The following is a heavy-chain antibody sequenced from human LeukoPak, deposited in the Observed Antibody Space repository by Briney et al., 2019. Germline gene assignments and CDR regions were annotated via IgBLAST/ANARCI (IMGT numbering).Heavy chain of an antibody. V-gene: IGHV4-34*01. CDR2: INHSGST. CDR3: ARSGGYGDYYYYGMDV. J-gene: IGHJ6*02. CDR1: GGSFSGYY. Sequence: SETLSLTCAVYGGSFSGYYWSWIRQPPGKGLEWIGEINHSGSTNYNPSLKSRVTISVDSSKNQFSLKLTSVTAADTAVYYCARSGGYGDYYYYGMDVWGQGTTVTVSS. D-gene: IGHD4-17*01.